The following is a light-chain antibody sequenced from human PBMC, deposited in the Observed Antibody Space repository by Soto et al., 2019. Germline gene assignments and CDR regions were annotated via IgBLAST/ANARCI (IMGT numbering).Light chain of an antibody. J-gene: IGLJ1*01. CDR1: SSNIGAGYD. CDR2: GHS. Sequence: QSVLTQPPSVSGAPGQSVTISCTGSSSNIGAGYDVHWYQQFPGAAPKLLIYGHSNRPSGVPDRFSGSKSGTSASLAISGPLAEDEADYYFQSYDGSLYVFGSGTKLTVL. V-gene: IGLV1-40*01. CDR3: QSYDGSLYV.